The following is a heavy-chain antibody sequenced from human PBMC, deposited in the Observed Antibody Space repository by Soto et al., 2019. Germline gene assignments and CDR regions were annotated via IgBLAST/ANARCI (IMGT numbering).Heavy chain of an antibody. J-gene: IGHJ4*02. CDR1: GFTFSSYS. D-gene: IGHD3-10*01. V-gene: IGHV3-21*05. CDR2: ISSSSSYT. CDR3: ARDLGGFGELTYYFDY. Sequence: SLRLSCAASGFTFSSYSMNWVRQAPGKGLEWVSYISSSSSYTNYADSVKGRFTISRDNAKNSLYLQMNSLRAEDTAVYYCARDLGGFGELTYYFDYWGQGTLVTVSS.